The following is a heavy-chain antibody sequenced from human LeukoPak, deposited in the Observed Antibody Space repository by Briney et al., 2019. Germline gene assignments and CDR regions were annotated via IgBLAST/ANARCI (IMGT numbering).Heavy chain of an antibody. V-gene: IGHV3-30*18. CDR1: GFTFSSYG. CDR2: ISYDGSSK. D-gene: IGHD1-26*01. J-gene: IGHJ4*02. CDR3: AKHGGESYFFDY. Sequence: GRSLRLSCAASGFTFSSYGMHWVRQAPGKGLEWVAVISYDGSSKYYADSVKGRFTISRDNSKNTLYLQMNSLRAEDTAVYYCAKHGGESYFFDYWGQGTLVTVSS.